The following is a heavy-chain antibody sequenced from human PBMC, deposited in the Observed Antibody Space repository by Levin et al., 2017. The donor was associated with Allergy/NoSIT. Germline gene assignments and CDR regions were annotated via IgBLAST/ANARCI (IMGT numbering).Heavy chain of an antibody. CDR2: INPNSGGT. V-gene: IGHV1-2*02. CDR1: GYTFTDYY. D-gene: IGHD2-15*01. CDR3: ARPYCSGGSCSLGWFDP. Sequence: GESLKISCKASGYTFTDYYIHWVRHVPGQGLEWMGLINPNSGGTTYAQKFQGRVTMTRDTSISTAYMELSSLTSDDTAVYYCARPYCSGGSCSLGWFDPWGQGTLVTVSS. J-gene: IGHJ5*02.